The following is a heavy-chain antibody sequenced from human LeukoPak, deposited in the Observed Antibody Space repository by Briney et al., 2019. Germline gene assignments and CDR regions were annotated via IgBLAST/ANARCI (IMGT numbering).Heavy chain of an antibody. CDR3: ARGVPTYYYGSGSYYQHY. J-gene: IGHJ4*02. D-gene: IGHD3-10*01. CDR2: ISSSGSTI. V-gene: IGHV3-48*03. Sequence: GGSLRLSCTASGFTFGDYAMSWVRQAPGKGLEWVSYISSSGSTIYYADSVKGRFTISRDNAKNSLYLQMNSLRAEDTAVYYCARGVPTYYYGSGSYYQHYWGQGTLVTVSS. CDR1: GFTFGDYA.